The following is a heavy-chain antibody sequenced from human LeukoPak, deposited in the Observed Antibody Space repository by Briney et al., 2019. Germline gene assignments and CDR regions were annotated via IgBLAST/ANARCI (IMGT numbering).Heavy chain of an antibody. Sequence: GGSLRLSCAASGFTFSGYAMSWVRQAPGKGLEWVSSISGSGGSTYYADSVKGRFTISRDSSKNTLYLQMNSLRAEDTAVYYCAKALRVAAARYYFDYWGQGTLVTASS. CDR1: GFTFSGYA. CDR2: ISGSGGST. CDR3: AKALRVAAARYYFDY. J-gene: IGHJ4*02. D-gene: IGHD6-13*01. V-gene: IGHV3-23*01.